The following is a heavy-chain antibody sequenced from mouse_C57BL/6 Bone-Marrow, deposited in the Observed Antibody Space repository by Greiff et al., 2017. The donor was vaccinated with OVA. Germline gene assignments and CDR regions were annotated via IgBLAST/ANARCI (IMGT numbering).Heavy chain of an antibody. CDR2: IYIGNGYT. V-gene: IGHV1-58*01. D-gene: IGHD2-10*02. CDR3: AQGYGNSLYYFDY. Sequence: VQLQQSGAELVRPGSSVKMSCKTSGYTFTSYGINWVKQRPGQGLEWIGYIYIGNGYTESNEKFKGKATLTSDTSSSTAYMQLSSLTSEDSAIYFCAQGYGNSLYYFDYWGQGTTRTVSS. J-gene: IGHJ2*01. CDR1: GYTFTSYG.